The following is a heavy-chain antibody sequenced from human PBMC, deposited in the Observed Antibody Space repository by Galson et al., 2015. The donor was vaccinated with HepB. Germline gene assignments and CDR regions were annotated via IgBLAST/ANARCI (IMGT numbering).Heavy chain of an antibody. J-gene: IGHJ6*02. CDR1: GGTFISYA. V-gene: IGHV1-69*06. D-gene: IGHD3-10*01. Sequence: SVTVSCKASGGTFISYAISWVRQAPGQGLEWMGGIIPIFGTANYAQRFQGRVTITADKSTSTAYMELSSLRSEDTAVYYCARAQYYYGSGSHGMDVWGQGTTVTVSS. CDR3: ARAQYYYGSGSHGMDV. CDR2: IIPIFGTA.